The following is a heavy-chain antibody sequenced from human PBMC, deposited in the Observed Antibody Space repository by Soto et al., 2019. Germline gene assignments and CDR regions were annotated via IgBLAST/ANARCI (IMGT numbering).Heavy chain of an antibody. Sequence: GSLRLSCAASGFTFSSYSMNWVRQPPGKGLEWIGEIHHSGSTKYNPSLKSRVTISMDISNKEFSLNLNSVTAADTAVYYCARGQPYNWNYNYFDYWGQGTQVTVS. CDR3: ARGQPYNWNYNYFDY. J-gene: IGHJ4*02. D-gene: IGHD1-7*01. CDR1: GFTFSSYS. CDR2: IHHSGST. V-gene: IGHV4-34*01.